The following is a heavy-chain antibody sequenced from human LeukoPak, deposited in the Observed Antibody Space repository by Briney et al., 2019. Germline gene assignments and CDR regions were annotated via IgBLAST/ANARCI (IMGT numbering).Heavy chain of an antibody. D-gene: IGHD6-19*01. CDR1: GYTFTSYA. CDR2: INAGNGNT. Sequence: ASVKVSFKASGYTFTSYAMHWVRQAPGQRLEWMGWINAGNGNTKYSQKFQGRVTITRDTSASTAYMELSSLRSEDTAVYYCARDPDIAVAGYFDYWGQGTLVTVSS. V-gene: IGHV1-3*01. CDR3: ARDPDIAVAGYFDY. J-gene: IGHJ4*02.